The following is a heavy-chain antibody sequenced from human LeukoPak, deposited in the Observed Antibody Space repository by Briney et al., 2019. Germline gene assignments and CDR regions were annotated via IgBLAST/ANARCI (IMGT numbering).Heavy chain of an antibody. CDR2: IYSDGNT. J-gene: IGHJ4*02. CDR3: ARGWESGYAM. D-gene: IGHD5-12*01. V-gene: IGHV3-66*01. CDR1: GFTVSSNY. Sequence: GGSLRLSCAASGFTVSSNYMSWVRQASGEGLEWVSVIYSDGNTYYADSVKGRFTISRDNSKNTLYLQMDSLRAEDTAVYYCARGWESGYAMWGQGTLVIVSS.